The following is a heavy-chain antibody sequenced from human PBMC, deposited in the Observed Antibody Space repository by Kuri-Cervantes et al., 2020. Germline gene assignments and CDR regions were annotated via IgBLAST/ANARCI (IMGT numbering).Heavy chain of an antibody. CDR1: GGSISSYY. Sequence: ESLKISCTVSGGSISSYYWSWIRQPPGKGLEWIGYIYYSGSTNYNPSLKSRVTISVDTSKNQFPLKLSSVTAADTAVYYCARAGIVGATGEFDYWGQGTLVTVSS. CDR2: IYYSGST. V-gene: IGHV4-59*01. J-gene: IGHJ4*02. D-gene: IGHD1-26*01. CDR3: ARAGIVGATGEFDY.